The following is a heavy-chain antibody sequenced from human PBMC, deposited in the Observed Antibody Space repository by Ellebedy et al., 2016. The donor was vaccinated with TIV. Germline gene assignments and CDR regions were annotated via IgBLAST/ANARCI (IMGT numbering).Heavy chain of an antibody. CDR3: AREPLGSPTYGMDV. Sequence: AASVKVSCKASGYTFTKYVMYWVRQAPGQRLEWTAWINAGNGDAKYSQKLQDRVIITRDTSASTAYMELSSLRSEDTAVYYCAREPLGSPTYGMDVWGRGTPVTVSS. V-gene: IGHV1-3*01. CDR1: GYTFTKYV. D-gene: IGHD3-16*01. CDR2: INAGNGDA. J-gene: IGHJ6*02.